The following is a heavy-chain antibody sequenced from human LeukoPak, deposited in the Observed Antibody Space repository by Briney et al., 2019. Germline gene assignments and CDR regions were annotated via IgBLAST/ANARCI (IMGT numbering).Heavy chain of an antibody. D-gene: IGHD3-22*01. J-gene: IGHJ3*02. CDR1: GYTFTDYY. CDR2: INPNSGGT. Sequence: ASVKVSCKASGYTFTDYYMHWVRQAPGQGLEWMGWINPNSGGTNYAQKFQGRVTMTRDTSISTAYMELSRLRSDDTAVYYCARDPIVVVIGDAFDIWGQGTMVTVSS. CDR3: ARDPIVVVIGDAFDI. V-gene: IGHV1-2*02.